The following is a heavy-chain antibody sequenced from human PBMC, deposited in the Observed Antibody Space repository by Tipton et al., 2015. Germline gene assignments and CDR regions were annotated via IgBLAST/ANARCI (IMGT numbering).Heavy chain of an antibody. CDR3: ASGGILGYFDY. J-gene: IGHJ4*02. CDR1: GGSISSGGFY. D-gene: IGHD3-16*01. CDR2: IFYSGSA. Sequence: LRLSCTVSGGSISSGGFYWSWIRQHPGKGLEWIGYIFYSGSAFYNPSLKSRVSISVDTSENQFSLKLSSVTAADSAVYYCASGGILGYFDYWGQGTLITVSS. V-gene: IGHV4-31*03.